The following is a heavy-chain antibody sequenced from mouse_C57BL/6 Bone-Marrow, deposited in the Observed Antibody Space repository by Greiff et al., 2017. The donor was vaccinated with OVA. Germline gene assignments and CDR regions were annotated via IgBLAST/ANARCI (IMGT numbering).Heavy chain of an antibody. CDR1: GYAFSSSW. V-gene: IGHV1-82*01. CDR3: ARHEDGYYASYFDY. Sequence: QVQLKESGPELVKPGASVKISCKASGYAFSSSWMNWVKQRPGKGLEWIGRIYPGDGDTNYNGKFKGKATLTADKSSSTAYMQLSSLTSEDSAVSFCARHEDGYYASYFDYWGQGTTLTVSS. J-gene: IGHJ2*01. D-gene: IGHD2-3*01. CDR2: IYPGDGDT.